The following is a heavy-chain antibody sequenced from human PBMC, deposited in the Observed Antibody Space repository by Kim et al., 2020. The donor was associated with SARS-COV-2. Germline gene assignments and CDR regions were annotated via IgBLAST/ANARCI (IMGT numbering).Heavy chain of an antibody. CDR2: IWYDGSNK. CDR1: GFTFSSYG. V-gene: IGHV3-33*01. Sequence: GSLRLSCAASGFTFSSYGMHWVRQAPGKGLEWVAVIWYDGSNKYYADSVKGRFTISRDNSKNTLYLQMNSLRAEDTAVYYCARGAQQLVPYYYYYYGMDVWGQGTTVTVSS. D-gene: IGHD6-13*01. J-gene: IGHJ6*02. CDR3: ARGAQQLVPYYYYYYGMDV.